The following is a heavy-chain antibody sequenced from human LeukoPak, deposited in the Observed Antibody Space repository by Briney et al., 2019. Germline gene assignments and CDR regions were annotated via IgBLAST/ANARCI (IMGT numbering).Heavy chain of an antibody. D-gene: IGHD2/OR15-2a*01. CDR3: AREAIGPVDY. V-gene: IGHV4-59*01. CDR2: IYYSGST. Sequence: PSETLSLTCTVSGDSISNYYWSWIRQPPGEGLEWIGYIYYSGSTNYNPSLKSRVTISVDTSKKHFSLKLSSVTAADTAVYYCAREAIGPVDYWGQGILVTVSS. J-gene: IGHJ4*02. CDR1: GDSISNYY.